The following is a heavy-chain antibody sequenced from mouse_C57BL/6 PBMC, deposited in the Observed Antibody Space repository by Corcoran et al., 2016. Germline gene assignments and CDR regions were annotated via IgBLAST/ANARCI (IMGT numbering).Heavy chain of an antibody. Sequence: QVQLQPSGAELARPGASVKLSCTASGSTFTSYSISWVKQRTGRGLEWIGEIYPRSGNTYYNEKFKCKATLTADKSSSTAYMELRSLTSEDSAVYFCAREGHQKYVDVWGTGTTVTVSS. CDR2: IYPRSGNT. CDR1: GSTFTSYS. J-gene: IGHJ1*03. CDR3: AREGHQKYVDV. V-gene: IGHV1-81*01.